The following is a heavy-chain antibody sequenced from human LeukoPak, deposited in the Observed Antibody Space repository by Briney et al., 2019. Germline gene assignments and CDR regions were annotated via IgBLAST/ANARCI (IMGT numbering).Heavy chain of an antibody. CDR2: INPSGGST. Sequence: ASVKVSCKASGYTFTSYYMHWVRQAPGQGLEWRGIINPSGGSTSYEQKYQGRVTMTRDSSTRTVYMELSSLRSEDTAVYYCARATRIAAAGYNDAFDIWGQGTMVTVSS. D-gene: IGHD6-13*01. CDR3: ARATRIAAAGYNDAFDI. CDR1: GYTFTSYY. V-gene: IGHV1-46*01. J-gene: IGHJ3*02.